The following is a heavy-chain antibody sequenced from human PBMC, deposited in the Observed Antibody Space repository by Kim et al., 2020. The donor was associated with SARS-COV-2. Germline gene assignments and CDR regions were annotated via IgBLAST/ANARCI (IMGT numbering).Heavy chain of an antibody. CDR2: ISSSGSTI. Sequence: GGSLRLSCAASGFTFSSYEMNWVRQAPGKGLEWVSYISSSGSTIYYADSVKGRFTISRDNAKNSLYLQMNSLRAEDTAVYYCATQNWNYGEDDFDYWGQGTLVTVSS. CDR3: ATQNWNYGEDDFDY. V-gene: IGHV3-48*03. CDR1: GFTFSSYE. J-gene: IGHJ4*02. D-gene: IGHD1-7*01.